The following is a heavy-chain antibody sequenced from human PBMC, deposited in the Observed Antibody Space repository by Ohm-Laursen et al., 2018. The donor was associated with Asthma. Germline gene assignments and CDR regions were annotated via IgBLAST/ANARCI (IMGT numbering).Heavy chain of an antibody. CDR1: GFTFSDYF. J-gene: IGHJ4*02. D-gene: IGHD4-17*01. CDR3: ARDLYGDYYFDY. V-gene: IGHV3-11*01. Sequence: GSLRLSCAASGFTFSDYFMSWIRQAPGKGLEWVSYISSSGSIIYYADSVKGRFTISRDNAKNSLYLQMNSPRAEDTAVYYCARDLYGDYYFDYWGQGTLVTVSS. CDR2: ISSSGSII.